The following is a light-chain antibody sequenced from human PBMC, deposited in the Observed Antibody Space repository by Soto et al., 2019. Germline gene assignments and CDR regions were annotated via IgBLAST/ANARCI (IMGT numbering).Light chain of an antibody. CDR1: QSVSSY. V-gene: IGKV3-15*01. CDR3: QQYNNWPYT. CDR2: DAS. Sequence: IVLTQSPATLSLSPGERATLSCMASQSVSSYLAWYQQKPGQAPRLLMYDASTRATGFPARFSGSGSGTEFTLTISDLQSEDFAVYFCQQYNNWPYTFGQGTKVDIK. J-gene: IGKJ2*01.